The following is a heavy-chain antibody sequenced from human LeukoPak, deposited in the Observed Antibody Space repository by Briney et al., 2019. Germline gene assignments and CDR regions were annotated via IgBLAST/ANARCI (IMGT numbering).Heavy chain of an antibody. CDR1: GGSFSGYY. CDR3: ARGKRYSSSWYDY. CDR2: INHSGST. D-gene: IGHD6-13*01. J-gene: IGHJ4*02. V-gene: IGHV4-34*01. Sequence: PSETLSLTCAVHGGSFSGYYWSWIRQPPGKGLEWIGEINHSGSTNYNPSLKSRVTISVDTSKNQFSLKLSSVTAADTAVYYCARGKRYSSSWYDYWGQGTLVTVSS.